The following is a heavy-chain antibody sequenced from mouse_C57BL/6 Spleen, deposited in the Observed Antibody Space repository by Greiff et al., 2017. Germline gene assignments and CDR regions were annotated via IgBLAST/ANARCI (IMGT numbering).Heavy chain of an antibody. CDR3: ARYSYDYDGEYYFDY. CDR1: GYTFTSYW. J-gene: IGHJ2*01. V-gene: IGHV1-53*01. D-gene: IGHD2-4*01. Sequence: VQLQQPGTELVKPGASVKLSCKASGYTFTSYWMHWVKQRPGQGLEWIGNINPSNGGTNYNEKFKSKATLTVDKSSSTAYMQLISLTSEDSAVYYCARYSYDYDGEYYFDYWGQGTTLTVSS. CDR2: INPSNGGT.